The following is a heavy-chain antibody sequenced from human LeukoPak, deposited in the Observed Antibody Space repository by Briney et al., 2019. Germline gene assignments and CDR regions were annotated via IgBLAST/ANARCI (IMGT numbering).Heavy chain of an antibody. J-gene: IGHJ5*02. V-gene: IGHV4-34*01. CDR1: GGSFSGYY. CDR3: ARGEIDGYSSSWDQIPRFDP. CDR2: INHSGST. Sequence: PSETLSLTCAVYGGSFSGYYWSWIRQPPGKGLEWIGEINHSGSTNYNPSLKSRVTISVDTSKNQFSLKLSSVTAADTAVYYCARGEIDGYSSSWDQIPRFDPWGQGTLVTVSS. D-gene: IGHD6-13*01.